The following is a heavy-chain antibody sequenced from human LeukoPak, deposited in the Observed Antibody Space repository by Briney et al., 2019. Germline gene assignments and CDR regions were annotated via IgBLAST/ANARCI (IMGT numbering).Heavy chain of an antibody. D-gene: IGHD2-15*01. Sequence: GGSLRLSCAASGFTFSDYTMNWVRQAPGKGLEWVSYIDLSGSTLYYVDSVKGRFTISRDNAKNSLYLQMGSLRAEDTAVYYCAGFSGRNWGQGTLVTVSS. CDR3: AGFSGRN. J-gene: IGHJ4*02. CDR2: IDLSGSTL. CDR1: GFTFSDYT. V-gene: IGHV3-48*04.